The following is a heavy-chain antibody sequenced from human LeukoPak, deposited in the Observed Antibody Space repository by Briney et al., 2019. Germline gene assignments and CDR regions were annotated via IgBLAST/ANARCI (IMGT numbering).Heavy chain of an antibody. J-gene: IGHJ4*02. CDR1: GYTLTELS. CDR2: FDPEDGET. V-gene: IGHV1-24*01. CDR3: ATGPPGPSGSSWYYFDY. D-gene: IGHD6-13*01. Sequence: SVKVSCKVSGYTLTELSMHWVRQAPGKGLEWMGGFDPEDGETIYAQKFQGRVTMTEDTSTDTAYMELSSLRSEDTAVYYCATGPPGPSGSSWYYFDYWGQGTLVTVSS.